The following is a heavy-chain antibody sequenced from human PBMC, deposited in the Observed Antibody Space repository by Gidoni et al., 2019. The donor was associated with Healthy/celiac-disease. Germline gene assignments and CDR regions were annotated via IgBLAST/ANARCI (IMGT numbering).Heavy chain of an antibody. CDR3: AREATEYYFDY. J-gene: IGHJ4*02. CDR2: IIPIFGTA. V-gene: IGHV1-69*01. Sequence: QAPGQGLEWMGGIIPIFGTANYAQKFQGRVTITADESTSTAYMELSSLRSEDTAVYYCAREATEYYFDYWGQGTLVTVSS. D-gene: IGHD5-12*01.